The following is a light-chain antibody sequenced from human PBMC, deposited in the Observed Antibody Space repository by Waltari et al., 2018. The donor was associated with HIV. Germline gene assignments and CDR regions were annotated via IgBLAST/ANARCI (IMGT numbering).Light chain of an antibody. Sequence: QSALTQPASVSGSPGQSITISCTGTSNDVGYYNLVSWYQQHHGKAPRRMIYEGKKRPSGVSNTVAGSKSGNTASLTISGLQAEDEADYYCCSDAGSRTLLFGGGTKLTVL. CDR2: EGK. CDR1: SNDVGYYNL. CDR3: CSDAGSRTLL. J-gene: IGLJ2*01. V-gene: IGLV2-23*01.